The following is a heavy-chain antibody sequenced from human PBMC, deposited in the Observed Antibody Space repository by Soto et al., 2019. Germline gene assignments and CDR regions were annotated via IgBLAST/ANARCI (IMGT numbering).Heavy chain of an antibody. CDR3: ARGLYLGPSGYYLDF. Sequence: QLQLQESGPGLVKPSETLSLSCSVSGDSIRNRNYYWAWIRQPPGKGLEWIVSRYDDASTFYNPSLRXRXTXSIDTSKKQLSLKVTSVTAADTAVYYCARGLYLGPSGYYLDFWGQGTLVTVSS. J-gene: IGHJ4*02. V-gene: IGHV4-39*01. CDR2: RYDDAST. CDR1: GDSIRNRNYY. D-gene: IGHD3-22*01.